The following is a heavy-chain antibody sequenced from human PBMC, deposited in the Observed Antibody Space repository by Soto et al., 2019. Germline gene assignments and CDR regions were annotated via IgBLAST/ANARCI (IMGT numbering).Heavy chain of an antibody. CDR3: ERRNYHHYFSANFKTSYYFDS. V-gene: IGHV4-34*01. J-gene: IGHJ4*02. CDR2: INHRGST. CDR1: GGSFNAYY. D-gene: IGHD2-15*01. Sequence: KPSETLSLTCTVSGGSFNAYYWNWIRQPPGKGLEWIGKINHRGSTDYNASLKSRVTMSVDMSKNQFSLNMTSVTAADTAVYYCERRNYHHYFSANFKTSYYFDSWGQGSLVTVSS.